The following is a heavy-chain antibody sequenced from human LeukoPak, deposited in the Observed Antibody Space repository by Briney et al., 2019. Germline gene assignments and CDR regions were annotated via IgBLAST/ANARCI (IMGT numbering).Heavy chain of an antibody. V-gene: IGHV4-59*01. CDR2: IYYSGST. D-gene: IGHD4-17*01. CDR1: GGSISSYY. J-gene: IGHJ5*02. CDR3: ARGNGDYTPS. Sequence: SETLSLTCTVSGGSISSYYWSWIRQPPGKGLEWIGHIYYSGSTNYNPSLKSRVTISVGTSKNHFSLKLSSVTAADTAVYYCARGNGDYTPSWGQGTLVTVSS.